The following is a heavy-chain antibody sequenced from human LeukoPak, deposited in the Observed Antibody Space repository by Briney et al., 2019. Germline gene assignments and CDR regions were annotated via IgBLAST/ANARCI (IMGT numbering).Heavy chain of an antibody. Sequence: ASVKVSCKASGYSLTDYHIHWVRQAPGQGLEWVGRINPNSGGTNYAQKFQGRVTMTRDTSISTAYMGLSRLRSDDTAVYYCARVFREIGRSTYHDAFDIWGQGTMVTVSP. J-gene: IGHJ3*02. CDR2: INPNSGGT. CDR3: ARVFREIGRSTYHDAFDI. D-gene: IGHD2-2*01. V-gene: IGHV1-2*06. CDR1: GYSLTDYH.